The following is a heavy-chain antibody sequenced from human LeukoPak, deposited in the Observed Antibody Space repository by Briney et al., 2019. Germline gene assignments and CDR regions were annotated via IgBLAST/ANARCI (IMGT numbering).Heavy chain of an antibody. CDR3: ARESYYYYMDV. CDR1: GSTFSSYW. Sequence: GGSLRLSCAASGSTFSSYWMSWVRQAPGKGLGWVANIKKDGSEKYYVDSVKGRFTISRDNAKNSLYLQMNSLRAEDTAVYYCARESYYYYMDVWGKGTTVTVSS. V-gene: IGHV3-7*01. J-gene: IGHJ6*03. CDR2: IKKDGSEK.